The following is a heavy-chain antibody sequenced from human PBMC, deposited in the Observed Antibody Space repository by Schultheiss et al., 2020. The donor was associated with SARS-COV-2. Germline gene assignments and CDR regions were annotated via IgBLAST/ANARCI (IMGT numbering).Heavy chain of an antibody. D-gene: IGHD2-21*01. CDR3: ARAGLWRNNWFDP. J-gene: IGHJ5*02. Sequence: GGSLRLSCAASGFTFSSYSMNWVRQAPGKGLEWVSYISSSGSTIYYADSVKGRFTISRDNAKNSLHLQLNSLRAEDTAVYYCARAGLWRNNWFDPWGQGTLVTVSS. CDR1: GFTFSSYS. V-gene: IGHV3-48*04. CDR2: ISSSGSTI.